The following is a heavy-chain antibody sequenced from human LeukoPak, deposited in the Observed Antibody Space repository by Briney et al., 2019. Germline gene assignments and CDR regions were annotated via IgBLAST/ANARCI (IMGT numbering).Heavy chain of an antibody. CDR2: ISSSSSYI. J-gene: IGHJ4*02. D-gene: IGHD4-23*01. CDR1: GFPFSSYS. V-gene: IGHV3-21*01. CDR3: ARDNGGNPD. Sequence: GGPLSLSCEASGFPFSSYSMNWVRKAPGKGLEWVSSISSSSSYIYYADSVRGRFTISRDDAKNSLYLQMNSLRAEDTAVYYCARDNGGNPDWGQGTLVTVSS.